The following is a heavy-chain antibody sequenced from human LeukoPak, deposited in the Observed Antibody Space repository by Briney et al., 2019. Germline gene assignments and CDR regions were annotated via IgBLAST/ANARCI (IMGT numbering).Heavy chain of an antibody. J-gene: IGHJ4*02. CDR2: ISSSGSYI. CDR1: GFTFSSYS. V-gene: IGHV3-21*01. CDR3: ARDWNYCGSGSYYK. D-gene: IGHD3-10*01. Sequence: GGSLRLSCAASGFTFSSYSMNWVRQAPGKGLEWVSSISSSGSYIYYVHSVRGRFTISRDNAKNSLYLQMNRLRAKDTAVYYCARDWNYCGSGSYYKWGQGTLVSVSS.